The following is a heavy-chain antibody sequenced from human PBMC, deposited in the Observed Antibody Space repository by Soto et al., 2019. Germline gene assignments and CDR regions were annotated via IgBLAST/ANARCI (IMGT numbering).Heavy chain of an antibody. J-gene: IGHJ3*02. CDR1: GRSVSSGSYY. Sequence: QVQLQESGPGLVKPSETLSLTCTVSGRSVSSGSYYWSWIRQPPGKGLEWIGYIYYSGSTNYNPSLKSRVTISVDTSKNQFSLKLSSVTAADTSVYYFESARRPPGGAFDIWGQGTLVADSS. V-gene: IGHV4-61*01. CDR3: ESARRPPGGAFDI. CDR2: IYYSGST. D-gene: IGHD3-16*01.